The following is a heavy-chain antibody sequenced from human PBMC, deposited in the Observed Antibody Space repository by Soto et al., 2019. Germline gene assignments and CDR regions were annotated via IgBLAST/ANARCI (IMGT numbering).Heavy chain of an antibody. Sequence: EVQLVESGGGLVQPGGSLRLSCAASGFTFSSYWMHWVRQAPGKGLVWVSRINPDGSTTNYADSVKGRFTISRDNAKNTLYLQMNSLRAEETAVYYCARVAVAAYHFDYWCQGTLVTVSS. CDR2: INPDGSTT. J-gene: IGHJ4*02. CDR3: ARVAVAAYHFDY. CDR1: GFTFSSYW. D-gene: IGHD6-19*01. V-gene: IGHV3-74*01.